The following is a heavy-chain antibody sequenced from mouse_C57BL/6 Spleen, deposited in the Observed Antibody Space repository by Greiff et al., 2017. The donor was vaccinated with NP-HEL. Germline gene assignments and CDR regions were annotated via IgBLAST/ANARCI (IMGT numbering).Heavy chain of an antibody. Sequence: QVQLQQSGAELMKPGASVKLSCKATGYTFTGYWIEWVKQRPGHGLEWIGEILPGSGSTNYNEKFKGKATFTADTSYKPAYMQLSSLTTEDSAIYYCASGGIYYDVPFAYWGQGTLVTVSA. J-gene: IGHJ3*01. CDR2: ILPGSGST. CDR1: GYTFTGYW. CDR3: ASGGIYYDVPFAY. V-gene: IGHV1-9*01. D-gene: IGHD2-4*01.